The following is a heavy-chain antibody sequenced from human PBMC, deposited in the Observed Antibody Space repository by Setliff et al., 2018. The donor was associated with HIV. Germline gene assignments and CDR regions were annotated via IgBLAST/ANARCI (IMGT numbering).Heavy chain of an antibody. Sequence: PGESLKISCQGSGYSFTSYWIGWVRQMPGKGLEWMGIIYPGDSDTRYSPSFQGQVTISADKSISTAYLQWSSLKASDTAMYYCARLGAYCGGDCYDDAFDIWGQGTMVTVS. CDR2: IYPGDSDT. D-gene: IGHD2-21*02. CDR3: ARLGAYCGGDCYDDAFDI. J-gene: IGHJ3*02. V-gene: IGHV5-51*01. CDR1: GYSFTSYW.